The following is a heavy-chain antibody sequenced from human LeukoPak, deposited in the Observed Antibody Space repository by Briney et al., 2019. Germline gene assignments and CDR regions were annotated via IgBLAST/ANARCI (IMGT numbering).Heavy chain of an antibody. CDR1: GFTFSGSA. J-gene: IGHJ6*02. CDR2: IRSKANSYAT. V-gene: IGHV3-73*01. Sequence: TGGSLRLSCAASGFTFSGSAMHWVRQASGKGLEWVGRIRSKANSYATAYAASVKGRFTISRDDSKNTAYLQMNSLKTEDTAVYYCTRPPGGGGGRDYYYYGMDVWGQGTTVTVSS. D-gene: IGHD3-10*01. CDR3: TRPPGGGGGRDYYYYGMDV.